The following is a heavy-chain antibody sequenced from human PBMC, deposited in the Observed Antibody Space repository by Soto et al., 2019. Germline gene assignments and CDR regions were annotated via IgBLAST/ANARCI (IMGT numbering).Heavy chain of an antibody. Sequence: GGSLRLSCTVSGFTFNNYGINWVRQAPGKGLEWVSSVSKSGYAYYSDSVKGRFTISRDNAKNSVSLQMNTLRVEDTAVYYCAREDSIIIPAVSDFWGQGTLVTVSS. V-gene: IGHV3-21*01. CDR3: AREDSIIIPAVSDF. CDR1: GFTFNNYG. D-gene: IGHD3-22*01. CDR2: VSKSGYA. J-gene: IGHJ4*02.